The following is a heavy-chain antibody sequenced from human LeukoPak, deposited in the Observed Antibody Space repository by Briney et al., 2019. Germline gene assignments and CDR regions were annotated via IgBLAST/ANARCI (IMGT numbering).Heavy chain of an antibody. V-gene: IGHV4-39*07. CDR1: GGSISSGDYY. CDR3: ALRYCSGGSCYPFDY. Sequence: SETLSLTCTVSGGSISSGDYYWSWIRQPPGKGLEWIGEINHSGSTNYNPSLKSRVTISVDTSKNQFSLKLSSVTAADTAVYYCALRYCSGGSCYPFDYWGQGTLVTVSS. D-gene: IGHD2-15*01. CDR2: INHSGST. J-gene: IGHJ4*02.